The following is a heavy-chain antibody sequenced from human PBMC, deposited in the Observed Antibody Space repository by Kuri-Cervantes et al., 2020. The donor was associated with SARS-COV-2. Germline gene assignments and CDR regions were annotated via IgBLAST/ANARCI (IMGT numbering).Heavy chain of an antibody. D-gene: IGHD1-1*01. Sequence: GGSLRLSCAVSGFTFDDYTMHWVRQAPGKGLEWVANIKQDGSEKYYVDSVKGRFTISRDNAKNSLYLQMNSLRAEDTAVYYCARGPVWKGIWWYFDLWGRGTLVTVSS. V-gene: IGHV3-7*04. J-gene: IGHJ2*01. CDR1: GFTFDDYT. CDR2: IKQDGSEK. CDR3: ARGPVWKGIWWYFDL.